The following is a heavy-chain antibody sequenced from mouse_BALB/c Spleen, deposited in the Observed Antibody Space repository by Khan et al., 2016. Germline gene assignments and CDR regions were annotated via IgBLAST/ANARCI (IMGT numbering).Heavy chain of an antibody. J-gene: IGHJ1*01. CDR3: ARGYAWYFAV. CDR1: GYAFTNYL. D-gene: IGHD2-14*01. Sequence: QVQLKQSGAELVRPGTSVKVSCKASGYAFTNYLIEWVKQRPGQGLEWIGVINPGSGGTNYNEKFKGKATLTADKSSSTAYMQLSSLTSDDSAVYFCARGYAWYFAVWGAGTTVTVSS. V-gene: IGHV1-54*01. CDR2: INPGSGGT.